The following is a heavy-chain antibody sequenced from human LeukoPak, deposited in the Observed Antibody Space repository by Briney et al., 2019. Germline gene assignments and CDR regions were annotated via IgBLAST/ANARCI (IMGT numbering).Heavy chain of an antibody. V-gene: IGHV4-59*12. CDR1: GGSISSYY. Sequence: PSETLSLTCTVSGGSISSYYWSWIRQPPGKGLEWIGYIYYSGSTNYNPSLKSRVTMSVDTSKNHFSLRLNSVTAADTAVYYCARGGYCTNGVCRRSRGSFDYWGQGTLVTVSS. J-gene: IGHJ4*02. CDR2: IYYSGST. D-gene: IGHD2-8*01. CDR3: ARGGYCTNGVCRRSRGSFDY.